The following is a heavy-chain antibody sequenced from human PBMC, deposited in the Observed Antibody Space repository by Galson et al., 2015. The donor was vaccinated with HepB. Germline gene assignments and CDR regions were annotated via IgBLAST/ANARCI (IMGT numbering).Heavy chain of an antibody. J-gene: IGHJ4*02. Sequence: SLRLSCAASGFTFSSYSMNWVRQAPGKGLEWVSSISSSSSYIYYADSVKGRFTISRDNAKNSLYLQMNSLRAEDTAVYYCARGGDEYYDSSGYSDYWGQGTLVTVSS. CDR1: GFTFSSYS. V-gene: IGHV3-21*01. CDR2: ISSSSSYI. CDR3: ARGGDEYYDSSGYSDY. D-gene: IGHD3-22*01.